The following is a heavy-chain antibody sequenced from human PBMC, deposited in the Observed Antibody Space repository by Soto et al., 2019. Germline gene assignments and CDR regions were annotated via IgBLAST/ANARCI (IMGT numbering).Heavy chain of an antibody. CDR3: ATESLGFGAGTTPVY. CDR2: FDPEDGET. Sequence: EASVKVSCKVPGYTLTELSMHWVRQAPGKGLERMGGFDPEDGETIYAQKFQGRVTMTEDTSTDTAYMELSSLRSEDTSVYYCATESLGFGAGTTPVYWGQGTLVTVSS. D-gene: IGHD1-7*01. V-gene: IGHV1-24*01. CDR1: GYTLTELS. J-gene: IGHJ4*02.